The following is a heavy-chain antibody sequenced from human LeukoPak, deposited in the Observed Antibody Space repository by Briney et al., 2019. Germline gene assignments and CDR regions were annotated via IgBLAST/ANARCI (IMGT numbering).Heavy chain of an antibody. CDR1: GGTFSSYA. V-gene: IGHV1-69*04. CDR3: AKTAGTGWFDP. D-gene: IGHD6-19*01. J-gene: IGHJ5*02. Sequence: SVKVSCKASGGTFSSYAISWVRQAPGQGLEWMGRIIPILEITNYAQRFQGRVTITADKSTNTAYMELRSLRSEDTAMYYCAKTAGTGWFDPWGQGTLVIVSS. CDR2: IIPILEIT.